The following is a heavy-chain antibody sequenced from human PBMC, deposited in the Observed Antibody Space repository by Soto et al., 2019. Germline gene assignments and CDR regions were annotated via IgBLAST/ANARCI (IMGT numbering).Heavy chain of an antibody. CDR3: ARGDYDYIWGSYRPTHWFDP. CDR1: GGTFSSYT. D-gene: IGHD3-16*02. J-gene: IGHJ5*02. CDR2: IIPILGIA. V-gene: IGHV1-69*02. Sequence: ASVKVSCKASGGTFSSYTISWVRQAPGQGLEWMGRIIPILGIANYAQKFQGRVTITADKSTSTAYMELSSLRSEDTAVYYCARGDYDYIWGSYRPTHWFDPWGQGTLVTVSS.